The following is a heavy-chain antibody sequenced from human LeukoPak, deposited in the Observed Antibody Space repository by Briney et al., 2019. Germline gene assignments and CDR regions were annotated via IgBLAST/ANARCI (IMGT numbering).Heavy chain of an antibody. V-gene: IGHV3-30*03. D-gene: IGHD3-3*01. J-gene: IGHJ4*02. CDR2: ISHDGSSQ. Sequence: GGSLRLSCAASGFTFRTSGMHWVRQAPGKGLEWVAVISHDGSSQYYSDSVNGRFTISRDNSKNTLYLQMNSLRAEDTAVYYCARFRSGYFYDYWGQGTLVTVSS. CDR1: GFTFRTSG. CDR3: ARFRSGYFYDY.